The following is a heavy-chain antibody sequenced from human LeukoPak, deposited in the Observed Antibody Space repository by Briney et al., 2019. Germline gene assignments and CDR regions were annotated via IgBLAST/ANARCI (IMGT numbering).Heavy chain of an antibody. CDR2: IYYSGNT. CDR1: GGSISSISHY. V-gene: IGHV4-39*01. D-gene: IGHD4-23*01. J-gene: IGHJ4*02. CDR3: ARQSALTVVGLDY. Sequence: KASETLSLTCTVSGGSISSISHYWGWIRQPPGKGLEWIGSIYYSGNTYNHPSLKSRVTISVDTSKNQFSLKLSSVTAADTAFYYCARQSALTVVGLDYWGQGILVTVSS.